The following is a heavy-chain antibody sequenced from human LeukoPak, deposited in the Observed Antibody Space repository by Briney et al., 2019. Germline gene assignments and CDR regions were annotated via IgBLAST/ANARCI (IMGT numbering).Heavy chain of an antibody. D-gene: IGHD3-10*01. J-gene: IGHJ4*02. V-gene: IGHV4-34*01. CDR1: GGSFSGYY. CDR2: INHSGST. Sequence: PSETLSLTCAVYGGSFSGYYWNWIRQPPGKGLEWIGEINHSGSTNYNPSLKSRVTISVDTSKNQFSLKLSSVTAADTAVYYCARTPRFDYYGSGSYSDYWGQGTLVTVSS. CDR3: ARTPRFDYYGSGSYSDY.